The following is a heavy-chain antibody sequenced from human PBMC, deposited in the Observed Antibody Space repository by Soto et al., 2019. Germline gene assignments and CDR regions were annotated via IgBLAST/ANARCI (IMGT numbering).Heavy chain of an antibody. D-gene: IGHD3-10*01. V-gene: IGHV4-59*08. CDR2: IYYNGST. J-gene: IGHJ4*02. CDR3: ARWWFGEFFDY. Sequence: SETLSLTCSVSGGSISSYYWSWIRQPPGKRLEWIGYIYYNGSTNYNPSFKSRVTISVDTSKNQFSLKLNSVTAADTAVYYCARWWFGEFFDYWGQGTLVTVSS. CDR1: GGSISSYY.